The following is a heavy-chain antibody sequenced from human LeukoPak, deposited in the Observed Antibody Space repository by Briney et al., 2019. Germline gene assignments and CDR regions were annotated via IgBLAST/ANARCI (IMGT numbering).Heavy chain of an antibody. CDR2: IIPILGIA. CDR1: GGTFSSYA. CDR3: ARRSSSSWAIDY. V-gene: IGHV1-69*04. D-gene: IGHD6-13*01. Sequence: GASVKASCKASGGTFSSYAISWVRQAPGQGLEWMGRIIPILGIANYAQKFQGRVTITADKSTSTAYMELSSLRSEDTAVYYCARRSSSSWAIDYWGQGTLVTVSS. J-gene: IGHJ4*02.